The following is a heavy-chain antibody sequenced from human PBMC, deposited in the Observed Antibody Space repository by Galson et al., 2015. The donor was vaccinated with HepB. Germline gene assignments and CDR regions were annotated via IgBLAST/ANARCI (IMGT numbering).Heavy chain of an antibody. V-gene: IGHV3-23*01. CDR2: ISTSGDRS. CDR1: GFPFRNSA. D-gene: IGHD3-22*01. CDR3: AKVGYDGSGYGFSDH. Sequence: SLRLSCASSGFPFRNSAMTWVRQVPGKGLEWVAGISTSGDRSYYPDSVRGRFTMSRDNSKNAVYLQMNSLRAEDTAVYYCAKVGYDGSGYGFSDHWGQGTLVIVTS. J-gene: IGHJ4*02.